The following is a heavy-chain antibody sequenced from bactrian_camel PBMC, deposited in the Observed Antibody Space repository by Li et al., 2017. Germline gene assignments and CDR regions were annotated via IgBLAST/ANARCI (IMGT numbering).Heavy chain of an antibody. CDR2: IDTGGGT. V-gene: IGHV3S53*01. D-gene: IGHD3*01. CDR3: AAARGVVYVPLLRTQYTD. CDR1: GNTISNNR. Sequence: HVQLVESGGGSVQAGESLRLSCGASGNTISNNRMAWFRQVPGKEREGVAGIDTGGGTRYADSVKGRFTISRDSAKNTMYLQMNNLRPEDTAMYYCAAARGVVYVPLLRTQYTDWGQGTQVTVS. J-gene: IGHJ4*01.